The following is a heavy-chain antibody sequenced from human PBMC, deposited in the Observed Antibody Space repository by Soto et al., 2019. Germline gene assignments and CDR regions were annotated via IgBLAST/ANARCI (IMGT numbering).Heavy chain of an antibody. CDR1: GGTFSSYA. D-gene: IGHD2-2*01. CDR3: ARTVGYCSSTSCYHYSMDV. CDR2: IIPIFGTA. J-gene: IGHJ6*02. Sequence: QVQLVQSGAEVKKPGSSVKVSCKASGGTFSSYAISWVRQAPGQGLEWMGGIIPIFGTANYAQKFQGRVTITADESTSTAYMELSRLRSKDTAVYYRARTVGYCSSTSCYHYSMDVWGQGTTVTVSS. V-gene: IGHV1-69*01.